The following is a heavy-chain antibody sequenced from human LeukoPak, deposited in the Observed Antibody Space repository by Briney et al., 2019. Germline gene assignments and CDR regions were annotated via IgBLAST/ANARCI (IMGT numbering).Heavy chain of an antibody. CDR3: AARSIAAVGSDY. V-gene: IGHV3-21*01. Sequence: PGGSLRLSCAASGFTFSSYSMNWVRQAPGKGLEWVSSISSSSSSYIYYADSVKGRFTISRDNAKNSLYLQMNSLRAEDTAVYYCAARSIAAVGSDYWGQGTLVTVSS. D-gene: IGHD6-13*01. J-gene: IGHJ4*02. CDR1: GFTFSSYS. CDR2: ISSSSSSYI.